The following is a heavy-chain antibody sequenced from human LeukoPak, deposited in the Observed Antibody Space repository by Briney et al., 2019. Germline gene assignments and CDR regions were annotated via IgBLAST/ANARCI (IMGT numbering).Heavy chain of an antibody. D-gene: IGHD4-17*01. V-gene: IGHV4-30-4*01. J-gene: IGHJ4*02. Sequence: SQTLSLTCTVSGGSISSGDYYWRWIRQPPGKGLEWIGYIYYSGSTYYNPSLKSRVTISVDTSKNQFSLKLSSVSAADTPVYYCARDPQPSYGGKSGYWGQGALVTVSS. CDR2: IYYSGST. CDR1: GGSISSGDYY. CDR3: ARDPQPSYGGKSGY.